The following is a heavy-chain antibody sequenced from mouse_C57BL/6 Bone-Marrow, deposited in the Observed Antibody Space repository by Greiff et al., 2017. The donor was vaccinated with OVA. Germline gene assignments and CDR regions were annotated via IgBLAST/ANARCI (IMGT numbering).Heavy chain of an antibody. Sequence: EVQLQESGGDLVKPGGSLKLSCAASGFTFSSYGMSWVRQTPDKRLAWVATISSGGSYTYYPDSVKGRFTISRENAKNTLYLQMSSLKSEDTAMYYCASSYYYGSSYDWYFDVWGTGTTVTVSS. J-gene: IGHJ1*03. D-gene: IGHD1-1*01. CDR1: GFTFSSYG. CDR2: ISSGGSYT. V-gene: IGHV5-6*01. CDR3: ASSYYYGSSYDWYFDV.